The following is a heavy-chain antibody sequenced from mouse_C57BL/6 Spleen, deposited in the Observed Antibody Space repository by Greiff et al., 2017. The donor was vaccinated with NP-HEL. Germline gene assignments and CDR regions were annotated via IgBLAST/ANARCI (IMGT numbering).Heavy chain of an antibody. CDR2: IDPANGNT. Sequence: VQLQQSVAELVRPGASVKLSCTASGFNIKNTYMHWVKQRPEQGLEWIGRIDPANGNTKYAPKFQGKATITADTSSNTAYLQLSSLTSEDTAIYYCAITTVVAPTDFDYWGQGTTLTVSS. CDR1: GFNIKNTY. J-gene: IGHJ2*01. D-gene: IGHD1-1*01. V-gene: IGHV14-3*01. CDR3: AITTVVAPTDFDY.